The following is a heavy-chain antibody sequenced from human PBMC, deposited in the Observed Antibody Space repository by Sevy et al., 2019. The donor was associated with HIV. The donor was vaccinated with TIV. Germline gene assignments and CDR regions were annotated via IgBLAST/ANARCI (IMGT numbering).Heavy chain of an antibody. J-gene: IGHJ4*02. D-gene: IGHD6-25*01. V-gene: IGHV3-33*01. CDR3: ARASAQAAFDY. Sequence: GGSLRLSCAASGFTFSSYGMHWVRQAPGKGLEWVAVIWYDGSNKYYADSVKGRFTISRVNSKNTLYLQMNSLRAEDTAVYYCARASAQAAFDYWGQGTLVTVSS. CDR2: IWYDGSNK. CDR1: GFTFSSYG.